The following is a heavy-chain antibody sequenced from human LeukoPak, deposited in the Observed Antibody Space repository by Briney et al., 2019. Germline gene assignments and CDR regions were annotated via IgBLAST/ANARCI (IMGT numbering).Heavy chain of an antibody. J-gene: IGHJ4*02. D-gene: IGHD4-17*01. CDR3: ASGSTTVVHSFDY. CDR1: GFTFSSYW. Sequence: GGSLRLSCAASGFTFSSYWMSWVRQAPGKGLEGVANIKQDGSEKYYVDSVKGRFTISRDNAKNSLYLQMNSLRAEDTAVYYCASGSTTVVHSFDYWGQGTLVTVSS. CDR2: IKQDGSEK. V-gene: IGHV3-7*01.